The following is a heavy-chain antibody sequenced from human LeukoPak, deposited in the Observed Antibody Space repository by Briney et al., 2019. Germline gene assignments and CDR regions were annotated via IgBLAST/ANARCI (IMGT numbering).Heavy chain of an antibody. CDR1: GGSLSSGSYY. D-gene: IGHD1-14*01. Sequence: SETLSLTCRVSGGSLSSGSYYWGWIRQPPGKGLEWIGTIYYSGSTYYNPSLRSPVTMSVDTSRNHFSLKLISVSAADTAVYYCARHSRTGAGHDFDVWGHGTMVTVSS. CDR3: ARHSRTGAGHDFDV. CDR2: IYYSGST. V-gene: IGHV4-39*01. J-gene: IGHJ3*01.